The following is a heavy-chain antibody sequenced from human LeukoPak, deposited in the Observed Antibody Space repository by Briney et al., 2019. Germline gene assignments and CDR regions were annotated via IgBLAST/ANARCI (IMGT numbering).Heavy chain of an antibody. CDR3: ARHYYDSSAYPFDY. J-gene: IGHJ4*02. Sequence: ASVKVSCKASGYTXTNYGISRVRRAPGQGLEYMGWISAYNGNTNYAQNLQGRVTMTTETSTSTAYMELRSLRSDDTAVYYCARHYYDSSAYPFDYWGQGTLVTVSS. V-gene: IGHV1-18*01. CDR2: ISAYNGNT. D-gene: IGHD3-22*01. CDR1: GYTXTNYG.